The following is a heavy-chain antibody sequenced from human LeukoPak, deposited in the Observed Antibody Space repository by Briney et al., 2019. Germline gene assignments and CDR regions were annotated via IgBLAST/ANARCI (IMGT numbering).Heavy chain of an antibody. CDR3: ARAMTTVIGWFDH. D-gene: IGHD4-17*01. V-gene: IGHV1-8*01. J-gene: IGHJ5*02. Sequence: ASVKVSCKASGYTFTSYDINWVRQATGQGLEWMGWMNPNSGNTGYAQKFQGRVTMTRNTSISTAYMELSSLRSEDTAVYYCARAMTTVIGWFDHWGQGTLVTVSS. CDR1: GYTFTSYD. CDR2: MNPNSGNT.